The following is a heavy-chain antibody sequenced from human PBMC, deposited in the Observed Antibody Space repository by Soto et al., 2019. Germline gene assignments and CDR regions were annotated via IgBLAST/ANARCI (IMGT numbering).Heavy chain of an antibody. D-gene: IGHD6-13*01. CDR1: GYTFTSYG. CDR2: ISAYNGNT. J-gene: IGHJ6*02. V-gene: IGHV1-18*01. CDR3: AGDLYYSRSWYRSYYYYGMDV. Sequence: QVQLVQSGAEVKKPGASVKVSCKASGYTFTSYGISWVRQAPGQGLEWMGWISAYNGNTNYAQKLRGRVTMTTDTSTSTAYMELRSLRSDDTAVYYCAGDLYYSRSWYRSYYYYGMDVWGQGTTVTVSS.